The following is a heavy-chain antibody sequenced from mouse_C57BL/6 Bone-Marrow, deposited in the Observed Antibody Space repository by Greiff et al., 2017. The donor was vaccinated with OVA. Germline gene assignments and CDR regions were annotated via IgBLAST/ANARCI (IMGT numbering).Heavy chain of an antibody. CDR2: ISDGGSYT. V-gene: IGHV5-4*01. D-gene: IGHD4-1*01. CDR1: GFTFSSYA. CDR3: ARDRANWYYFDY. Sequence: EVKLMESGGGLVKPGGSLKLSCAASGFTFSSYAMSWVRQTPEKRLEWVATISDGGSYTYYPDNVKGRFTISRDNAKNNLYLQMSHLKSEDTAMYYCARDRANWYYFDYWGQGTTLTVSS. J-gene: IGHJ2*01.